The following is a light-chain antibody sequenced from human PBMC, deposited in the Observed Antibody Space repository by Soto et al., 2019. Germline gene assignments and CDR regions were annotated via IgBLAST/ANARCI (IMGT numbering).Light chain of an antibody. V-gene: IGLV2-14*01. CDR3: SSYTSSTNYV. CDR2: EVS. Sequence: QSALTQPASVSGSPGQSITISCTGTSSDVGGYNYVPWYQQHPGKAPKLMIYEVSNRPSGVSNRFSGSKSGNTASLTISGLQAEEEADYYCSSYTSSTNYVFGTGTKVTVL. CDR1: SSDVGGYNY. J-gene: IGLJ1*01.